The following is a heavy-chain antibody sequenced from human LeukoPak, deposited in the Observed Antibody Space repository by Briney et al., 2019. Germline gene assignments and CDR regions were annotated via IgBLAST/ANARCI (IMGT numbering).Heavy chain of an antibody. CDR1: GGSISSGTDY. CDR2: ISSSGST. V-gene: IGHV4-61*02. D-gene: IGHD3-10*01. J-gene: IGHJ5*02. Sequence: SETLSLTCAVSGGSISSGTDYWSWIRQPAGKELEWIGRISSSGSTNYNPSLKSRVTISVDTSKNQFSLKLSSVTAADTAVYYCARVGYYGSGSHPTGAYNWFDPWGQGTLVTVSS. CDR3: ARVGYYGSGSHPTGAYNWFDP.